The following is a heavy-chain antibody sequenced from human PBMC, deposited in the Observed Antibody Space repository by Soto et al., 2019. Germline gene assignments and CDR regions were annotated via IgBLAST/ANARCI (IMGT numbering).Heavy chain of an antibody. V-gene: IGHV3-23*01. CDR2: ITTIGGNT. J-gene: IGHJ4*02. CDR1: GFTFSTYS. Sequence: EVQLLESGGGLVQPGGSLRLSCAASGFTFSTYSMSWVRQAPGKGLDWVSAITTIGGNTYYADSVKSRFTTSRDNSKNTLYLQMNSLTSGDTAVYFCSRGAWGTIPDYWGQGALVIVS. CDR3: SRGAWGTIPDY. D-gene: IGHD1-7*01.